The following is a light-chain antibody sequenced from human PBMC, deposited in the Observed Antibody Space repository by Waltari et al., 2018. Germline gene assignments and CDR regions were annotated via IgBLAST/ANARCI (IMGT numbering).Light chain of an antibody. CDR1: QSVSRT. CDR2: GAS. Sequence: EIVLTQSPGTLSLSPGERATLSCRASQSVSRTLAWYQQKPGQAPRLLIYGASSRATAIPDRCSGSGSGTDFSLTINRLEPEDFAVYFCQHYVRLPATFGQGTKVEIK. CDR3: QHYVRLPAT. V-gene: IGKV3-20*01. J-gene: IGKJ1*01.